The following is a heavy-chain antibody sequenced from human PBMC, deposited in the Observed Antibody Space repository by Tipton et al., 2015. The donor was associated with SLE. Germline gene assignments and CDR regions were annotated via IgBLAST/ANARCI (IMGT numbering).Heavy chain of an antibody. CDR3: ARGRELGRDDAFDI. J-gene: IGHJ3*02. CDR1: GGSFSGYY. CDR2: INHSGST. D-gene: IGHD1-1*01. V-gene: IGHV4-34*01. Sequence: TLSLTCAVYGGSFSGYYWSWIRQPPGKGLEWIGEINHSGSTNYNPSLKGRVTISVDTSKNQSSLKLSSVTAADTAVYYCARGRELGRDDAFDIWGQGTMVTVSS.